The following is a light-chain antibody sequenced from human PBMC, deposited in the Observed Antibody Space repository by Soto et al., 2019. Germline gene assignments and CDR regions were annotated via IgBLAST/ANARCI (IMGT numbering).Light chain of an antibody. Sequence: QSALTQPPSASGSPGRSVTISCTGTSSDVGGYDYVSWFQQHPGKAPKLIIYEVTKRPSGVPDRFSASKSGNTASLTVSGLQAEDEADYYCQSYDMSLNNHVFGTGTKVTVL. CDR2: EVT. V-gene: IGLV2-8*01. J-gene: IGLJ1*01. CDR1: SSDVGGYDY. CDR3: QSYDMSLNNHV.